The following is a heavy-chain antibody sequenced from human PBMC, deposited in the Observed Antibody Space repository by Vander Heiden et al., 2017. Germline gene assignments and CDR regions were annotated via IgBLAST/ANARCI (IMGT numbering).Heavy chain of an antibody. J-gene: IGHJ6*02. V-gene: IGHV3-33*01. D-gene: IGHD2-2*02. Sequence: QGQPVESGGGVVQPGRSLILSCAASGLTASGYGMHWVRQAPGKGLEWVAVIWYDGSNKYYADSVKGRFTISRDNSKNTLYLQMNSLRAEDTAVYYCARATVVPAAIGSLDVWGQGTTVTVSS. CDR2: IWYDGSNK. CDR1: GLTASGYG. CDR3: ARATVVPAAIGSLDV.